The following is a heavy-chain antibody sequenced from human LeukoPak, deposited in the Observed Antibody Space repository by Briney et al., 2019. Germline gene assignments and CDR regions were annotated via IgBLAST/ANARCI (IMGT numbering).Heavy chain of an antibody. CDR3: ARVTYGGYVEDYYFDY. CDR1: GGSFSGYY. J-gene: IGHJ4*02. V-gene: IGHV4-59*01. D-gene: IGHD5-12*01. Sequence: PSETLSLTCAVYGGSFSGYYWSWIRQPPGKGLEWIGYIYYSGSTNYNPSLKSRVTISVDTSKNQFSLNLSSVTAADTAVYYCARVTYGGYVEDYYFDYWGQGTLVTVSS. CDR2: IYYSGST.